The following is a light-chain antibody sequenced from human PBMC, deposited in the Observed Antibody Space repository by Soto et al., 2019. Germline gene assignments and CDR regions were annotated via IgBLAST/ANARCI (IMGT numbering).Light chain of an antibody. CDR1: SRDVGGYNY. Sequence: QSALTQPASVSGSPGQSITISCTGTSRDVGGYNYVSWYQQHPGKAPKLMIYDVSNRPSGVSNRFSGSKSGNTSSLTISGLQADDDADYYCSSYTSSSTLYVFGTGTKLTVL. J-gene: IGLJ1*01. CDR2: DVS. CDR3: SSYTSSSTLYV. V-gene: IGLV2-14*01.